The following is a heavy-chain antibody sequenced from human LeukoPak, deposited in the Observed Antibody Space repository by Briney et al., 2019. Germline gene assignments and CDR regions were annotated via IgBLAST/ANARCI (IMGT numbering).Heavy chain of an antibody. J-gene: IGHJ6*04. Sequence: GGSLRLSCAASGLTFSNYWMSWVRQAPGKGLEWVANIKEDGSETYYVDSVKGRFTISRDNAKNSLYLQMNSLRAEDTAVYYSAELGITMIGGVWGKGTTVTISS. CDR3: AELGITMIGGV. CDR1: GLTFSNYW. D-gene: IGHD3-10*02. V-gene: IGHV3-7*01. CDR2: IKEDGSET.